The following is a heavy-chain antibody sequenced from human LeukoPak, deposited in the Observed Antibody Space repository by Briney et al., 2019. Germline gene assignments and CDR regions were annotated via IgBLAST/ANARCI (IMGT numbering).Heavy chain of an antibody. V-gene: IGHV5-51*01. CDR2: IYPGDSDT. CDR1: GYSFTSYW. D-gene: IGHD3-10*01. Sequence: KTGESLKISCKGSGYSFTSYWIGWVRQMPGKGLEWMGIIYPGDSDTSYSPSFQGQVTISADKSISTAYLQWSSLEASDTAMYYCARHAQSGAYYYGSGSSRGGGMDVWGKGTTVTVSS. CDR3: ARHAQSGAYYYGSGSSRGGGMDV. J-gene: IGHJ6*04.